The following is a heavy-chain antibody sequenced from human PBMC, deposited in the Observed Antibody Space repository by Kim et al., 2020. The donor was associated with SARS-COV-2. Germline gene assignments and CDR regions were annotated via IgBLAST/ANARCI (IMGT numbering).Heavy chain of an antibody. V-gene: IGHV1-18*04. J-gene: IGHJ3*02. Sequence: ASVKVSCKASGYTFTSYGISWVRQAPGQGLEWMGWISAYNGNTNYAQKLQGRVTMTTDTSTSTAYMELRSLRSDDTAVYYCARDAAEQYNWNYTGAFDIWGQGTMVTVSS. CDR1: GYTFTSYG. D-gene: IGHD1-7*01. CDR2: ISAYNGNT. CDR3: ARDAAEQYNWNYTGAFDI.